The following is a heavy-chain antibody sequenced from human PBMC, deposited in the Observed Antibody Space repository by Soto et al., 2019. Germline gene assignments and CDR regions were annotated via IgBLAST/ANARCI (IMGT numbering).Heavy chain of an antibody. CDR3: AKGGEVYYDSSGFSLYYYYYGMDV. CDR1: GFTFSSYA. Sequence: PGGSLRLSCAASGFTFSSYAMSWVRQAPGKGLEWVSAISGSGGSTYYADSVKGRFTISRDNSKNTLYLQMNSLRAEDTAVYYCAKGGEVYYDSSGFSLYYYYYGMDVWGQGTTVTVSS. CDR2: ISGSGGST. V-gene: IGHV3-23*01. D-gene: IGHD3-22*01. J-gene: IGHJ6*02.